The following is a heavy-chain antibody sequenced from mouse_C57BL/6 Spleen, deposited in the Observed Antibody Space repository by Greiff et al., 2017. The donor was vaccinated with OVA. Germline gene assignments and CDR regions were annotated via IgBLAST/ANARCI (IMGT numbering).Heavy chain of an antibody. CDR2: INPNYGTT. V-gene: IGHV1-39*01. J-gene: IGHJ2*01. Sequence: EVKLQESGPELVKPGASVKISCKASGYSFTDYNMNWVKQSNGKSLEWIGVINPNYGTTSYNQKFKGKATLTVDQSSSTAYMQLNSLTSEDSAVYYCAKNYYGSSLYLDYWGKGTTLTVSS. D-gene: IGHD1-1*01. CDR3: AKNYYGSSLYLDY. CDR1: GYSFTDYN.